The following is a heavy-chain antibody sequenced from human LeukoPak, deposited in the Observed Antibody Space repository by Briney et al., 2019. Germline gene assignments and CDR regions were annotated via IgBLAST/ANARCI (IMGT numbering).Heavy chain of an antibody. CDR1: GGPISSSSYY. V-gene: IGHV4-39*01. CDR3: ARHQTVLLYFGASGPIDY. J-gene: IGHJ4*02. Sequence: SETLSLTCTVSGGPISSSSYYWGWIRQPPGKGPEWVGIIYYSGNTYYIPSLKSRLTISVDTSKNQFSLKLSSVTAADAAVYYCARHQTVLLYFGASGPIDYWGQGTLVTVSS. CDR2: IYYSGNT. D-gene: IGHD3-10*01.